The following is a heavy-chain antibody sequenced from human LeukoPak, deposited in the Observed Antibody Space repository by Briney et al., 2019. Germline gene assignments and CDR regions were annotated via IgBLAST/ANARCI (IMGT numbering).Heavy chain of an antibody. CDR3: ARSIVVVLAAHLDY. CDR2: INPNSGGT. Sequence: GASVKVSCKASGYTFTGYYMHWVRQAPGQGLEWMGWINPNSGGTNYAQKFRGRVTMTRDTSISTAYMELSRLRSDDTAVYYCARSIVVVLAAHLDYWGQGTLVTVSS. V-gene: IGHV1-2*02. D-gene: IGHD2-2*01. J-gene: IGHJ4*02. CDR1: GYTFTGYY.